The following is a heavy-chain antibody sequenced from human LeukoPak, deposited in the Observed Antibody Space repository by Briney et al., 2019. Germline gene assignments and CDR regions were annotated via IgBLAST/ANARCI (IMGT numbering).Heavy chain of an antibody. V-gene: IGHV4-59*08. CDR3: ARALSGSPAVFDS. Sequence: SETLSLTCAVSTGSISGYYWSWIRQPTGKGLEWIGFRYYSGASNYNPSLRGRVTTSVDRSKSQVSLKMTSVTAADTAVYYCARALSGSPAVFDSWGQGTLVSVSS. D-gene: IGHD1-26*01. J-gene: IGHJ4*02. CDR1: TGSISGYY. CDR2: RYYSGAS.